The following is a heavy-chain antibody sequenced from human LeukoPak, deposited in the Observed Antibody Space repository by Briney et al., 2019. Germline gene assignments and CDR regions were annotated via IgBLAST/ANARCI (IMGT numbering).Heavy chain of an antibody. J-gene: IGHJ3*02. CDR2: INPSGGST. D-gene: IGHD1-14*01. CDR3: ARLDGITDAFDI. V-gene: IGHV1-46*03. CDR1: GYTFTSYY. Sequence: ASVKVSCKASGYTFTSYYMHWVRQAPGQGPEWMGIINPSGGSTSYAQKFQGRVTMTRDTSTSTVYMELSSLRSEDTAVYYCARLDGITDAFDIWGQGTMVTVSS.